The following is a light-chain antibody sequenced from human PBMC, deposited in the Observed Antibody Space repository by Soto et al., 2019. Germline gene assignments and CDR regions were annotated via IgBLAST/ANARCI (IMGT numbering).Light chain of an antibody. CDR2: EVT. CDR1: SGDIGSYNR. V-gene: IGLV2-14*01. Sequence: QSVLTQPASVSGSPGQSITISCTGTSGDIGSYNRVSWYQQHPGKAPKLIIYEVTDRPSGVSNRFSGSKSGNTASLTIFGLQAEDEAEYYCSSYTNINTRACVFGTGTKVTVL. CDR3: SSYTNINTRACV. J-gene: IGLJ1*01.